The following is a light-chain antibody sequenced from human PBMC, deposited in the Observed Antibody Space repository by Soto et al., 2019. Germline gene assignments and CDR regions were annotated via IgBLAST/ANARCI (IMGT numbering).Light chain of an antibody. CDR2: HVN. CDR1: SSDVGGYNY. J-gene: IGLJ1*01. Sequence: QSVLTQPASVSGSPGQSITISCTGTSSDVGGYNYVSWYQQHPGKAPKIIIYHVNNRPSGVSNRFSGSKSGNTASLTISGLQAEDEADYYCSSYTRSTTDVFGTGTKLTVL. V-gene: IGLV2-14*01. CDR3: SSYTRSTTDV.